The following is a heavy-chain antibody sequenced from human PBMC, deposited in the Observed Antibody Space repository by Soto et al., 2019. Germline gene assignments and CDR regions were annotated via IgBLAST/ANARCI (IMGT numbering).Heavy chain of an antibody. CDR1: DESINSDNYY. J-gene: IGHJ4*02. V-gene: IGHV4-39*01. Sequence: PSETPSLTCSVSDESINSDNYYWGWIRQPPGKGLEWIGSVYYRGNAYYNPSLQTRVTISLDKSKSQFSLKLNSVTAADSAVYFCARLEGLATITYYLDFGGPGALDTVSS. CDR3: ARLEGLATITYYLDF. CDR2: VYYRGNA. D-gene: IGHD3-9*01.